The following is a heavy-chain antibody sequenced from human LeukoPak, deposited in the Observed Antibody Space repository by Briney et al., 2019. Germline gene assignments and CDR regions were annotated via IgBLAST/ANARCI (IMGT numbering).Heavy chain of an antibody. Sequence: SETLSLTCTVSGGSISSYYWSWIRQPPGKGLEWIGYIYYSGSTNYNPSLKSRVTISVDTSKNQFSLKLTSVTAADTAVYYCARDAYVSYYYYGMDVWGKGTRSPSPQ. CDR3: ARDAYVSYYYYGMDV. V-gene: IGHV4-59*01. CDR1: GGSISSYY. CDR2: IYYSGST. D-gene: IGHD3-16*01. J-gene: IGHJ6*04.